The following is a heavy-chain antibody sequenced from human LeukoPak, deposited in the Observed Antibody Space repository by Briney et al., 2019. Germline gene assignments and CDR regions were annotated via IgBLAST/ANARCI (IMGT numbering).Heavy chain of an antibody. CDR2: IYNSGST. CDR3: ARLARDSSGYDRFDY. CDR1: AGSISSNY. Sequence: SETLSLTCTVSAGSISSNYWSWIRQPPGKGLEWIGYIYNSGSTNYNPSLKSRVTMSVDTSKNQFSLKLSSVTAADTAVYYCARLARDSSGYDRFDYWGQGTLVTVSS. V-gene: IGHV4-59*01. D-gene: IGHD3-22*01. J-gene: IGHJ4*02.